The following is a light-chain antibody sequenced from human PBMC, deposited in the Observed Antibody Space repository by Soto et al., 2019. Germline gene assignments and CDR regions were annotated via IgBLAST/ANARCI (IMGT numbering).Light chain of an antibody. CDR3: QQSYTTVRS. Sequence: IRMTQSPSSFSASTGDRVTISCRASQSISNFLNWYQQKPGKAPQLLIYAASRLHSGVPPRFSGSGAGTDFTLTISSLQPEDFATYFCQQSYTTVRSFGGGTKVDIK. J-gene: IGKJ4*01. V-gene: IGKV1-39*01. CDR1: QSISNF. CDR2: AAS.